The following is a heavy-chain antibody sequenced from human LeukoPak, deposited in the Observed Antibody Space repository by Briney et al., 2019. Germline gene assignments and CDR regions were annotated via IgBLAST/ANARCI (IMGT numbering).Heavy chain of an antibody. J-gene: IGHJ4*02. CDR2: IYPGDSDT. CDR1: GYSFTTYW. V-gene: IGHV5-51*01. CDR3: ARTGTYAEFDY. Sequence: GESLKISCKGSGYSFTTYWIGWVRQMPGKGLEWMGIIYPGDSDTRYSPSFEGQVTISADNSISTAYLQWSSLKASDTAMYYCARTGTYAEFDYWGQGSLVTVSS. D-gene: IGHD6-13*01.